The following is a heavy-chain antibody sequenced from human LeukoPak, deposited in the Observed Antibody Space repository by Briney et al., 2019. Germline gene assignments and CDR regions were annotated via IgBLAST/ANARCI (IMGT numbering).Heavy chain of an antibody. CDR3: AKGVASSERAATLGMDV. Sequence: GGSLRLSCAASGFTFSSYVMSWVRQAPGKGLEWVSAISGSGGTTYYADSVKGRFTISRDNSKSTLYLQMNSLRAEDTAVYYCAKGVASSERAATLGMDVWGQGATATVSS. D-gene: IGHD3-10*01. V-gene: IGHV3-23*01. J-gene: IGHJ6*02. CDR1: GFTFSSYV. CDR2: ISGSGGTT.